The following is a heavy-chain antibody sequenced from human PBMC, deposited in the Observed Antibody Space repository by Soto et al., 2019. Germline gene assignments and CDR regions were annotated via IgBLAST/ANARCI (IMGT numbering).Heavy chain of an antibody. CDR3: ARADSSSSGAYYYYCGMDV. J-gene: IGHJ6*02. Sequence: EVQLLESGGGLVQPGASLRLSCAASGFSFSSYVMSWVRQAPGKGLEWVSSISGSGANTYYAGSVKGRFTISRDNSKNTLYMQMNSLRPADTAIFFCARADSSSSGAYYYYCGMDVWGQGTTVTVS. D-gene: IGHD6-6*01. CDR2: ISGSGANT. V-gene: IGHV3-23*01. CDR1: GFSFSSYV.